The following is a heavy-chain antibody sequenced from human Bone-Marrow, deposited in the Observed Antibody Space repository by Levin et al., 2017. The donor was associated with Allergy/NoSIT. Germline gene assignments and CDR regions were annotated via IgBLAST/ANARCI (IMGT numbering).Heavy chain of an antibody. V-gene: IGHV3-33*01. J-gene: IGHJ4*02. CDR2: IWFDGSNE. D-gene: IGHD5-12*01. CDR3: ARDKNTGYIDY. Sequence: LSLTCAASGFTFSRSGMHWVRQAPGKGLEWVAIIWFDGSNEYYADSVKGRFTISRDNSKNTLSLQMNSLRVDDTAVYYCARDKNTGYIDYWGQGTPVTVSS. CDR1: GFTFSRSG.